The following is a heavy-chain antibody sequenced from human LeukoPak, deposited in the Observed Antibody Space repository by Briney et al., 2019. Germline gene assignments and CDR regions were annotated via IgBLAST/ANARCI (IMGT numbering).Heavy chain of an antibody. V-gene: IGHV1-2*02. J-gene: IGHJ5*02. D-gene: IGHD3-10*01. CDR1: GYTFTGYY. CDR2: INPNSGGT. CDR3: ATGPTKLNWFDP. Sequence: ASVKVSCKASGYTFTGYYMHWVRQAPGQGLEWMGWINPNSGGTNYAQKFQGRVTMTRDTSISTAYMELSRLRSEDTAVYYWATGPTKLNWFDPWGQGTLVTVSS.